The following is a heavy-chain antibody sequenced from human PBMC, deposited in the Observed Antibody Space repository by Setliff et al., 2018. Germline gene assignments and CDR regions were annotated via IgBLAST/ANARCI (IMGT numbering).Heavy chain of an antibody. D-gene: IGHD3-10*01. CDR3: AKVPITKVYFYMDV. V-gene: IGHV4-61*09. CDR1: GASITSGGFY. J-gene: IGHJ6*03. CDR2: ISPSGST. Sequence: SETLSLTCSVSGASITSGGFYWTWIRQPAGKGLEWIGHISPSGSTTYNPSVKSRVTISVDTSKNQLSLKLSSVTAADTAVYYCAKVPITKVYFYMDVWGKGTTVTVSS.